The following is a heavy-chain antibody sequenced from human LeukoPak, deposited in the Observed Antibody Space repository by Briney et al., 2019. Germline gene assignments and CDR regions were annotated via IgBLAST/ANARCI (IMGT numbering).Heavy chain of an antibody. J-gene: IGHJ3*02. CDR1: GYSFTSYW. CDR3: ASWGYSSGWYDAFDI. D-gene: IGHD6-19*01. CDR2: IYPGDSDT. Sequence: GESLKISWKGSGYSFTSYWIGWVRQLPGKGLEWMGIIYPGDSDTRYSPSFQGQFTISADKSISTAYLQWSSLKASDTAMYYCASWGYSSGWYDAFDIWGQGTMVTVSS. V-gene: IGHV5-51*01.